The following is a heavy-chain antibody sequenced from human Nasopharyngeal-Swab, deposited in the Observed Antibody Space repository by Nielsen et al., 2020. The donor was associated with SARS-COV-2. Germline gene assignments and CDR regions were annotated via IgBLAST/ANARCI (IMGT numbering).Heavy chain of an antibody. J-gene: IGHJ6*02. V-gene: IGHV4-59*11. CDR2: IYYSGST. CDR1: GGSISSHY. CDR3: ARSPYSNYYYYYGMDV. Sequence: SETLSLTCTVSGGSISSHYWSWIRQPPGKGLEWIGYIYYSGSTNYNPSLKSRVTISGDTSKNQFSLKLSSVTAADTAVYYCARSPYSNYYYYYGMDVWGQGTPVTVTS. D-gene: IGHD2-15*01.